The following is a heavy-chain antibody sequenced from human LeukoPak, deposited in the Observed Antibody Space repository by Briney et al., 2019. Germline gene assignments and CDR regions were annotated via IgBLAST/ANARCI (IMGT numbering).Heavy chain of an antibody. Sequence: GGSLRLSCEASEFTLKDYWMHWVRQGPGKGLVWVSRINSDGSSASYADSVKGRFTISRDNAKNTLYLQMNSLRAEDTAVYYCAKAVAAAGTLDYWGQGTLVTVSS. CDR3: AKAVAAAGTLDY. CDR2: INSDGSSA. J-gene: IGHJ4*02. V-gene: IGHV3-74*01. CDR1: EFTLKDYW. D-gene: IGHD6-13*01.